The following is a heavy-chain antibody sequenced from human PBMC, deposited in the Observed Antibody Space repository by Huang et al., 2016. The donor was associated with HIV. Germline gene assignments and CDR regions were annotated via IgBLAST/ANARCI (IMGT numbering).Heavy chain of an antibody. V-gene: IGHV1-69*13. D-gene: IGHD3-22*01. CDR3: ARARGYYDSRVSYYFDY. CDR1: GGTFSSYA. CDR2: ISPIFGTA. Sequence: QVQLVQSGAEVKKPGSSVKVSCKASGGTFSSYAISWVRQAPGQGLEWMGGISPIFGTANYAQKFQGRVTITADESTSTAYMELSSLRSEDTAVYYCARARGYYDSRVSYYFDYWGQGTLVTVSS. J-gene: IGHJ4*02.